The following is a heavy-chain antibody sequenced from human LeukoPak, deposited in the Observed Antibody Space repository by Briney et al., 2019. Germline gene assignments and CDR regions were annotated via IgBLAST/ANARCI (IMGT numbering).Heavy chain of an antibody. Sequence: SETLSLTCTVSGGSIGVYSWSWIRQPPGKGLEWIGRIYASGSTNYNPSLKSRVTMSVDTSKNQFSLKLTSVTAADTAVYYCASYGGSSAYYVHWGPGTLVTVSP. CDR1: GGSIGVYS. CDR2: IYASGST. CDR3: ASYGGSSAYYVH. D-gene: IGHD1-26*01. V-gene: IGHV4-4*07. J-gene: IGHJ4*02.